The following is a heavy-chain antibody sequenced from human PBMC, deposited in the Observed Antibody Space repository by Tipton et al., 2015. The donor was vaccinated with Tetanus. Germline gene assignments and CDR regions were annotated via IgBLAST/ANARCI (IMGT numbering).Heavy chain of an antibody. CDR3: ARATEHDIMTCYDN. Sequence: GLVKPSETLSLTCTVSGVSISSYYWSWIRQSPGKGLEWIGYIFYAGSTNSNPSLKSRVTISVDKAKNQFSLKLTSVTAADTAVYYCARATEHDIMTCYDNWGPGTQVTVSS. V-gene: IGHV4-59*01. J-gene: IGHJ4*02. CDR2: IFYAGST. D-gene: IGHD3-9*01. CDR1: GVSISSYY.